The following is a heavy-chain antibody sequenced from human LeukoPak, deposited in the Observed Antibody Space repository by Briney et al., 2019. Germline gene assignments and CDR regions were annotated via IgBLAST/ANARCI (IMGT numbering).Heavy chain of an antibody. Sequence: GGSLRLSCAASGFTFSSYAMHWVRQAPGKGLEWVAVISYDGSNKYYADSVKGRFTISRDNSKNTLYLQMNSLRAEDTAVYYCAKRGAEVGATVAPGDYWGQGTLLTVSS. J-gene: IGHJ4*02. CDR3: AKRGAEVGATVAPGDY. D-gene: IGHD1-26*01. CDR2: ISYDGSNK. V-gene: IGHV3-30*04. CDR1: GFTFSSYA.